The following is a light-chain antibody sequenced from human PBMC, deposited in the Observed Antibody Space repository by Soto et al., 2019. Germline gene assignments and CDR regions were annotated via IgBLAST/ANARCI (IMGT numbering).Light chain of an antibody. CDR3: QHCDYLPI. J-gene: IGKJ3*01. CDR1: QDITSY. V-gene: IGKV1-33*01. CDR2: DAS. Sequence: DIQMTQSPSSLSASVGDRVTITCQASQDITSYLNWYQHKPGKAPKLLIYDASILEAGVPPRFNGSESGTDFTLTISSLQPEDVATYYCQHCDYLPIFGPGTTVDFK.